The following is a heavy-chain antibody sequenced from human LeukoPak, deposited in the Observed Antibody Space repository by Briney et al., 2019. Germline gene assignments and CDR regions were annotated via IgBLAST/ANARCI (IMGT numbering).Heavy chain of an antibody. CDR2: IYYSGST. Sequence: SETLSLTCTVSGGSISSYYWSWIRQPPGKGLEWIGYIYYSGSTNYNPSLKSRVTISVDTSKNQFSLKLSSVTAADTAVYYCARVKTARWLQLNYYYYGMDVWGQGTTVTVSS. V-gene: IGHV4-59*01. D-gene: IGHD5-24*01. CDR1: GGSISSYY. CDR3: ARVKTARWLQLNYYYYGMDV. J-gene: IGHJ6*02.